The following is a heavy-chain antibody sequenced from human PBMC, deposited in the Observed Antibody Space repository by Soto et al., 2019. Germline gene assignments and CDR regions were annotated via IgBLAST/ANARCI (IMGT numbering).Heavy chain of an antibody. V-gene: IGHV3-30-3*01. CDR2: ISYDGSNK. Sequence: QVQLVESGGGVVQPGRSLRLSCAASGFTFSSYAMHWVRQAPGKGLEWVAVISYDGSNKYYADSVKGRFTISRDNSKNTLYLQMNSLRAEDTAVYYCARDPQYCDFWSGYYYYGMDVWGQGTTVTVSS. J-gene: IGHJ6*02. CDR3: ARDPQYCDFWSGYYYYGMDV. CDR1: GFTFSSYA. D-gene: IGHD3-3*01.